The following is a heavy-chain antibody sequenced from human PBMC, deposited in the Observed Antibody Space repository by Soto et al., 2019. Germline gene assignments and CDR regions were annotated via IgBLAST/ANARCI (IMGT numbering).Heavy chain of an antibody. V-gene: IGHV4-38-2*01. J-gene: IGHJ4*02. CDR3: PRGDYYYDSSGYSYYFDY. D-gene: IGHD3-22*01. CDR1: GYSISSGYY. CDR2: GYHSGGT. Sequence: SETLSLTGDVSGYSISSGYYWGWMRQPPGKGLEWIGNGYHSGGTYYNPSLKSRVTISIDTSNNQFSLKLNSVTAADTAVYSCPRGDYYYDSSGYSYYFDYWAQGALVTVSS.